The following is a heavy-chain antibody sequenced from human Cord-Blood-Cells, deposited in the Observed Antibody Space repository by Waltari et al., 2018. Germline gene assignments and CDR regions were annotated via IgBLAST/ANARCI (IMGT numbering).Heavy chain of an antibody. CDR3: AREGGLAAAGTDY. V-gene: IGHV4-34*01. J-gene: IGHJ4*02. CDR1: GGSFSGYY. Sequence: QVQLQQWGAGLLKPSETLSLTCAVYGGSFSGYYWSWIRQPPGKGLEWIGEINHSGSTNYNPSLKSRVTISVDTSKNQFYLKLSSVTAADTAVYYCAREGGLAAAGTDYWGQGTLVTVSS. CDR2: INHSGST. D-gene: IGHD6-13*01.